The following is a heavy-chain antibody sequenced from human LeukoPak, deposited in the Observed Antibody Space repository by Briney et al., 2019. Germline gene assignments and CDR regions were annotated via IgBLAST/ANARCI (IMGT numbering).Heavy chain of an antibody. V-gene: IGHV3-21*01. CDR1: GFTFSSYS. D-gene: IGHD5-18*01. CDR2: ISRSSSYI. Sequence: KTGGSLRLSCAASGFTFSSYSMNWVRQAPGKGLEWVSSISRSSSYIYYADSVKGRFTISRDNAKNSLYLQMNSLRAEDTAVYYCARDNTAVGDGLGYWGQGTLVTVSS. CDR3: ARDNTAVGDGLGY. J-gene: IGHJ4*02.